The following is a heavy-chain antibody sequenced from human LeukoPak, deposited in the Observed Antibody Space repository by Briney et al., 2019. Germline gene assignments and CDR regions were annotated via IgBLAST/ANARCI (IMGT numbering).Heavy chain of an antibody. CDR2: IYHSGST. D-gene: IGHD2-2*01. V-gene: IGHV4-4*02. Sequence: SGTLSLTCAVSGGSISSSNWWIWVRQPPGKGLEWIGEIYHSGSTNYNPSLKSRVTISVDKSKNQFSLKLSSVTAADTAVYYCARGGYCSSTSCSFDIWGQGTMVTVSS. CDR3: ARGGYCSSTSCSFDI. CDR1: GGSISSSNW. J-gene: IGHJ3*02.